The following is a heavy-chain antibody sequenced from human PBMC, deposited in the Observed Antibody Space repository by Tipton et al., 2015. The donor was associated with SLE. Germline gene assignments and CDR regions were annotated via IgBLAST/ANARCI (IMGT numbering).Heavy chain of an antibody. V-gene: IGHV4-4*07. D-gene: IGHD2-15*01. J-gene: IGHJ6*02. CDR3: AREPGYCSGGTCYEFYYYYGMDV. CDR1: GASVSSHY. Sequence: TLSLTCTVSGASVSSHYWNWIRQTPGKGLEWLGSMSSSGATHSNPSLKSRVTLSVDTSKNHFSLALISVTAADTAVYYCAREPGYCSGGTCYEFYYYYGMDVWGQGTTVTVSS. CDR2: MSSSGAT.